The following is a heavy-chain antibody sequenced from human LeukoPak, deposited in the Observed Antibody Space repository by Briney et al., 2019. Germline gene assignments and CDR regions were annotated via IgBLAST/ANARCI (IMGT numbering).Heavy chain of an antibody. D-gene: IGHD3-22*01. CDR3: ARAWYYYDSSGYSLLNDY. CDR1: GASITSYY. J-gene: IGHJ4*02. CDR2: MYYTGRT. Sequence: SSETLSLTCTVSGASITSYYWSWLRLSPGKGLEWIGHMYYTGRTDYNPSLNSRVTMSVDTSKSQFSLKLSSVTAADTAVYYCARAWYYYDSSGYSLLNDYWGQGTLVTVSS. V-gene: IGHV4-59*01.